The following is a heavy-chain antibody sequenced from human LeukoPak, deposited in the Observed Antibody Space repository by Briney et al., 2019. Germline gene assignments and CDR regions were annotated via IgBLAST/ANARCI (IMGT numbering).Heavy chain of an antibody. D-gene: IGHD4-11*01. J-gene: IGHJ4*02. CDR1: GGSISSSGYY. V-gene: IGHV4-30-2*01. CDR3: ARKINDNSNYGEFDY. Sequence: SETLSLTCTVSGGSISSSGYYWNWNRQPPGKGLGWIVYIYHSGSTYYNPSLKSRVTISIERSKNQFSLKLSSVTAADTAVYYCARKINDNSNYGEFDYWGQGTLVTVSS. CDR2: IYHSGST.